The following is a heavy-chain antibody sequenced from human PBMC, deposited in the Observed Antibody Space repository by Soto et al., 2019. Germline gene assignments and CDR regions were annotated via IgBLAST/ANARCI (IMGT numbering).Heavy chain of an antibody. D-gene: IGHD3-9*01. J-gene: IGHJ3*01. CDR2: TYYRSKWYS. CDR1: GDSVSSNSAA. V-gene: IGHV6-1*01. CDR3: ASALMNPHRAFDL. Sequence: PSQTLSLTCVISGDSVSSNSAAWNWIRQSPSRGLEWLGRTYYRSKWYSDYAVSVKSRIIINPDTSKNIFSLQLNSVTPADTAVYYCASALMNPHRAFDLWGQGTMVTVSS.